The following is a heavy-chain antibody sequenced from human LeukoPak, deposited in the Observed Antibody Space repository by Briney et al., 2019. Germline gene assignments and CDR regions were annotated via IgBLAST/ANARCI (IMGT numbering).Heavy chain of an antibody. J-gene: IGHJ4*02. CDR2: IYSGGST. Sequence: SGGSLRLSRAASGFTVSSNYMSWVRQAPGKGLEWVSVIYSGGSTYYADSVKGRFTISRDNSKNTLHLQMNSLRAEDTAVYYCARAFREYSSSIRFDYWGQGTLVTVSS. CDR1: GFTVSSNY. V-gene: IGHV3-66*02. D-gene: IGHD6-13*01. CDR3: ARAFREYSSSIRFDY.